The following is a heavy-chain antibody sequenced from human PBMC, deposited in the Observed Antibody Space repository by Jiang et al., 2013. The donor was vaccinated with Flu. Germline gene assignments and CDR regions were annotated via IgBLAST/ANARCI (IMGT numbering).Heavy chain of an antibody. J-gene: IGHJ4*02. CDR1: GGSISSYY. V-gene: IGHV4-59*01. CDR3: ARAIVVPAAAYYFDY. D-gene: IGHD2-2*01. CDR2: IYYSGST. Sequence: GSGLVKPSETLSLTCTVSGGSISSYYWSWIRQPPGKGLEWIGYIYYSGSTNYNPSLKSRVTISVDTSKNQFSLKLSSVTAADTAVYYCARAIVVPAAAYYFDYWGQGTLVTVSS.